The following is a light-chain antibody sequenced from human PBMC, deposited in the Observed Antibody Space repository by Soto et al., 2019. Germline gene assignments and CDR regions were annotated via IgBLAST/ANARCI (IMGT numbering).Light chain of an antibody. V-gene: IGKV3-20*01. CDR1: QSVSRNY. CDR2: GTS. CDR3: QQYSLWPLT. J-gene: IGKJ4*01. Sequence: EIVLTQSPGTLSLSPGERATLSCRASQSVSRNYLAWYQQKPGQAPRLLIYGTSSRATGIPDRFTGSGSGTDFTLTISRLEPEDFAVYHCQQYSLWPLTFGGGTKVDIK.